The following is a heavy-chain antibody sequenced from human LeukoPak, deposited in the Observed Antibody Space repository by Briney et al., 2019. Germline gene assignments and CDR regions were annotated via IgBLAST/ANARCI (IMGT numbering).Heavy chain of an antibody. CDR3: AKVPLGAAAGYFDY. D-gene: IGHD6-13*01. CDR2: ISGSGGSA. V-gene: IGHV3-23*01. J-gene: IGHJ4*02. Sequence: GGSLRLSCAASGFTFSSYAMSWVRQAPGKELEWVSAISGSGGSAYYADSVKGRFTISRDNSKNTLYLQMNSLRAEDTAVYYCAKVPLGAAAGYFDYWGQGTLVTVSS. CDR1: GFTFSSYA.